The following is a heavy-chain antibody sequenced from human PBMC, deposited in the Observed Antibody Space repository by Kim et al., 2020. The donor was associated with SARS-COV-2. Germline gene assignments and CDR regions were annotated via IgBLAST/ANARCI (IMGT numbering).Heavy chain of an antibody. V-gene: IGHV1-8*01. J-gene: IGHJ3*02. CDR2: MNPNSGNT. CDR1: GYTFTSYD. CDR3: ARGLFCSSTSCYWYDAFDI. Sequence: ASVKVSCKASGYTFTSYDINWVRQATGRGLEWMGWMNPNSGNTGYAQKFQGRVTMTRNTSISTAYMELSSLRSEDTAVYYCARGLFCSSTSCYWYDAFDIWGQGTMVTVSS. D-gene: IGHD2-2*01.